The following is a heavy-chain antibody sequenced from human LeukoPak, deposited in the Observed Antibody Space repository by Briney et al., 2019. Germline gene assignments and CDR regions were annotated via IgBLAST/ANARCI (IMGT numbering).Heavy chain of an antibody. CDR1: GYSISSGYY. CDR2: IYHSGST. D-gene: IGHD3-22*01. V-gene: IGHV4-38-2*02. J-gene: IGHJ4*02. Sequence: PSETLSLTCTVSGYSISSGYYWGWIRQPPGQGLEWIGSIYHSGSTYYNPSLKSRVTISVDTSKNQFSLKLSSVTAADTAVYYCARKGIYYYDSSGYRIFDYWGQGTLVTVSS. CDR3: ARKGIYYYDSSGYRIFDY.